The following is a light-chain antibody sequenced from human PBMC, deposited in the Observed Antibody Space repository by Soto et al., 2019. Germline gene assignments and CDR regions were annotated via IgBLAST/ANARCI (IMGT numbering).Light chain of an antibody. J-gene: IGKJ5*01. CDR3: QQYNSWVT. V-gene: IGKV3-15*01. CDR1: QSVSSN. Sequence: EIVMTQSPASLSVSPGETAILSCRSSQSVSSNLAWYQQKPGQTPPLLIYGASTRATGIPARISGRGSGTDFTLTISSLQSEDFAVYYCQQYNSWVTVGQGTRLEIK. CDR2: GAS.